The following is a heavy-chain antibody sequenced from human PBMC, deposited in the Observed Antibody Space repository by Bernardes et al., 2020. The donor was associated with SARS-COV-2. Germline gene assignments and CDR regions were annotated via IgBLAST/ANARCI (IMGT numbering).Heavy chain of an antibody. D-gene: IGHD6-6*01. V-gene: IGHV5-51*01. J-gene: IGHJ6*02. Sequence: GASLKISCRGSGYIFTNYWIGWVRQMPGKGLEWMGIIFPGDSDTRYSPSFQGQVTISADKSISTAYLQWSSLKASDTAMYYCARDQGQLVLIYYYGMDVWGQGTTVTVSS. CDR2: IFPGDSDT. CDR3: ARDQGQLVLIYYYGMDV. CDR1: GYIFTNYW.